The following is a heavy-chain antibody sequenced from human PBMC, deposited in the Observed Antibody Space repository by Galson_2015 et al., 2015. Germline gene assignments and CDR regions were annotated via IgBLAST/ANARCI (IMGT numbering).Heavy chain of an antibody. J-gene: IGHJ4*02. CDR1: GGTFSSYA. Sequence: SVKVSCKASGGTFSSYAISWVRQAPGQGLEWMGGIIPIFGTANYAQKFQGRVTITADESTSTAYMELSSLRSEDTAVYYCARGNPNNGVAVAGPSFDYWGQGTLVTVSS. V-gene: IGHV1-69*13. D-gene: IGHD6-19*01. CDR2: IIPIFGTA. CDR3: ARGNPNNGVAVAGPSFDY.